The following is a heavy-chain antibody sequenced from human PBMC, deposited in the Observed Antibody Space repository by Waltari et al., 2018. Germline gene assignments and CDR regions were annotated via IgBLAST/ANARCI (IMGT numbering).Heavy chain of an antibody. Sequence: EVQLVESGGGLIQAGGSLRLSCAASGFTVSSTYMAWVRQAPGKGLESVAISYSHGTTSYADSVKGRFTISRDNSKNTLYLQMNSLRAEDTAVYYCARDTWSSGWRHDYWGQGTLVTVSS. D-gene: IGHD6-19*01. CDR1: GFTVSSTY. J-gene: IGHJ4*02. CDR3: ARDTWSSGWRHDY. V-gene: IGHV3-66*03. CDR2: SYSHGTT.